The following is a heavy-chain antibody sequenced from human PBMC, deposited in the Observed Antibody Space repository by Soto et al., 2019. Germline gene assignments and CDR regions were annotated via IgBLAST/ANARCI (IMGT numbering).Heavy chain of an antibody. V-gene: IGHV3-30-3*01. CDR2: ISYDGSNK. Sequence: QVQLVESGGGVVQPGRSLRLSCAASGFTFSSYAMHWVRQAPGKGLEWVAVISYDGSNKYYADSVKGRFTISRDNSKNTLYLQMNSLRAEDTAVYYCARDGEMATNYYGMDVWGQGTTVTVSS. CDR1: GFTFSSYA. J-gene: IGHJ6*02. D-gene: IGHD5-12*01. CDR3: ARDGEMATNYYGMDV.